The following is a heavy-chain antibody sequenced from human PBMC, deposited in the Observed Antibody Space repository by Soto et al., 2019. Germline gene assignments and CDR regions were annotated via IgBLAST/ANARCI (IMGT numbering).Heavy chain of an antibody. J-gene: IGHJ4*02. Sequence: QMQLVQSGPEVKKPGTSVKVSCKASGFTFTSSAVQWVRQARGQRLAWIGCIVVGSGNTNYAQKFQERVTITRDMSTSTAYMELSSLRSEETAVYYCAASLSRRVYCSGGSCSSPLAYWGEGALVTVSS. CDR2: IVVGSGNT. D-gene: IGHD2-15*01. CDR3: AASLSRRVYCSGGSCSSPLAY. CDR1: GFTFTSSA. V-gene: IGHV1-58*01.